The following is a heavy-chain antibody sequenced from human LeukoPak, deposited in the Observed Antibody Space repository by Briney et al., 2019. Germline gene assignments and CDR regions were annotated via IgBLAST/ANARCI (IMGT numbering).Heavy chain of an antibody. D-gene: IGHD5-12*01. J-gene: IGHJ5*02. CDR2: ISSSSSTI. V-gene: IGHV3-48*01. CDR1: GFTFSSYS. Sequence: VGSLRLSCAASGFTFSSYSMNWVRQAPGKGLEWVSYISSSSSTIYYADSVKGRFTISRDNAKNSLYLQMHSLRAEDTALYYCARKVGGYSGYFLDWFDPWGQGTLVTVSS. CDR3: ARKVGGYSGYFLDWFDP.